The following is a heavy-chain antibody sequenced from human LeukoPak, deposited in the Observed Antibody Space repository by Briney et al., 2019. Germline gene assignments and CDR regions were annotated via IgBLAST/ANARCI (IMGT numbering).Heavy chain of an antibody. V-gene: IGHV3-66*01. Sequence: GGSLRLSCAASGFTVSSNYMSWVRQAPGKGLEWVSVIYSGGSTYYADSVKGRFTISRDNSKNTLYLQMNSLRAEDTAVYYCARDVAGNGSGSYCAFDIWGQGTMVTVSS. CDR2: IYSGGST. D-gene: IGHD3-10*01. CDR3: ARDVAGNGSGSYCAFDI. CDR1: GFTVSSNY. J-gene: IGHJ3*02.